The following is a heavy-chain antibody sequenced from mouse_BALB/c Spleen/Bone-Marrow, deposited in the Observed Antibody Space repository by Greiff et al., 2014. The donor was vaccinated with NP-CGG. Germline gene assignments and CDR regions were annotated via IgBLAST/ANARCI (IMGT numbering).Heavy chain of an antibody. J-gene: IGHJ4*01. D-gene: IGHD5-1*01. CDR1: GYTFTSYW. V-gene: IGHV1S22*01. CDR3: RTYDYVMGY. Sequence: LQQSGSELVRPGASVKLSCKASGYTFTSYWIHWVKQRPGQGLEWIGNIYPGSGNTNYDAKFRSKATLTVDTSSSTAYMQLSSLTSEDSAVYYCRTYDYVMGYWGQGTSVTVSS. CDR2: IYPGSGNT.